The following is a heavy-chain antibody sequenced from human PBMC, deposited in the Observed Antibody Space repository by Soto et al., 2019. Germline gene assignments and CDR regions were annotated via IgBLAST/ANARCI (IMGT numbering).Heavy chain of an antibody. J-gene: IGHJ4*02. CDR1: GFDFTYYA. CDR3: AKDEGVGGTLGLFDY. V-gene: IGHV3-30*18. CDR2: MSSDGSKI. Sequence: QVQLVESGGGAVQPGESLRLSCVASGFDFTYYAMHWVRQAPGKGLESVAVMSSDGSKIHHTDSVKGRFTISRDNSKNTLYLQMNSLRKEDTAVYFCAKDEGVGGTLGLFDYWGQRTLVSVSS. D-gene: IGHD1-26*01.